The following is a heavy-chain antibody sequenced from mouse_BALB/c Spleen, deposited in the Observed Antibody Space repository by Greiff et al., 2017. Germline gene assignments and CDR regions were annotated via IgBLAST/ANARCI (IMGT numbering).Heavy chain of an antibody. CDR3: ARIGLPYPFAY. CDR2: IDPSDSYT. V-gene: IGHV1-69*02. J-gene: IGHJ3*01. CDR1: GYTFTSYW. D-gene: IGHD5-5*01. Sequence: QVQLQQPGAELVKPGASVKLSCKASGYTFTSYWMHWVKQRPGQGLEWIGEIDPSDSYTNYNQKFKGKATLTVDKSSSTAYMQLSSLTSEDSAVYYCARIGLPYPFAYWGQGTLVTVSA.